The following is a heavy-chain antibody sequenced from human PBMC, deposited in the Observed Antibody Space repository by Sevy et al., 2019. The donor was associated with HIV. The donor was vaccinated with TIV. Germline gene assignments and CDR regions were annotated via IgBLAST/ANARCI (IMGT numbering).Heavy chain of an antibody. CDR3: AREPYFFNKSGYYWDY. Sequence: LRLSCAVSGVSVSSDTYYWSWIRQPPGKGLEWIGYVYHTGSTNYSPSFKSRVTISVDTSKNQFSLRLFSVAAADTAVYYCAREPYFFNKSGYYWDYWGQGALVTVSS. D-gene: IGHD3-22*01. V-gene: IGHV4-61*01. CDR1: GVSVSSDTYY. CDR2: VYHTGST. J-gene: IGHJ4*02.